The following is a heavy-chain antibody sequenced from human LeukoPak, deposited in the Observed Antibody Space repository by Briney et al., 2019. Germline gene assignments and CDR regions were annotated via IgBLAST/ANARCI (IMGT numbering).Heavy chain of an antibody. Sequence: ASVKVSCKASGYTFTAYYMHWVRQAPGQGLEWMGWINPNSGGTNYAQKFQGRVTMTRDTSISTAYMELSRLRSDDTAVYYCARKAPGGYYYYMDVWGKGTTVTVSS. D-gene: IGHD1-1*01. J-gene: IGHJ6*03. CDR1: GYTFTAYY. V-gene: IGHV1-2*02. CDR3: ARKAPGGYYYYMDV. CDR2: INPNSGGT.